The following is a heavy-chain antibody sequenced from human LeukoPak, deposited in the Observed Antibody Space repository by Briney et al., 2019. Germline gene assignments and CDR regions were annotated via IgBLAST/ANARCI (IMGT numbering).Heavy chain of an antibody. Sequence: ASVKVSCTASGYTFTSYAMNWVRQAPGQGLEWMGGIIPIFGTANYAQKFQGRVTITADESTSTAYMELSSLRSEDTAVYYCARDKRFGELLYGDLDYWGQGTLVTVSS. J-gene: IGHJ4*02. CDR2: IIPIFGTA. D-gene: IGHD3-10*01. V-gene: IGHV1-69*13. CDR1: GYTFTSYA. CDR3: ARDKRFGELLYGDLDY.